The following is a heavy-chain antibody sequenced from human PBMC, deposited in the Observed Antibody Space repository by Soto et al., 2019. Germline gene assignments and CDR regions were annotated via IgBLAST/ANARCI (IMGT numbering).Heavy chain of an antibody. J-gene: IGHJ5*02. Sequence: QVQLQESGPGLVKPSETLSLSCTVSGGSVSSDSYHWCWIRQPPGKGLEWIGNIYYSGSTNYNPSLKSRVTISLDTSKNQFSLKLSSVTAADTAVYYCATRVEATPPRTWGQGTLVIVSS. CDR2: IYYSGST. CDR1: GGSVSSDSYH. D-gene: IGHD1-26*01. V-gene: IGHV4-61*01. CDR3: ATRVEATPPRT.